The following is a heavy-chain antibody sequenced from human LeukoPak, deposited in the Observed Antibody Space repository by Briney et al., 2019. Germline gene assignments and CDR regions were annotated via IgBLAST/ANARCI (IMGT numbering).Heavy chain of an antibody. J-gene: IGHJ4*02. V-gene: IGHV3-30-3*01. CDR1: GFTFSSYA. Sequence: PGRSLRLSCAASGFTFSSYAMHWVRQAPGKGLEWVALISYDGSGQYYTESVKGRFTISRDNSKNTLYLQVNSLRVEDTAMYYCTTSKDHYSHHWGQGTLVTVSS. CDR3: TTSKDHYSHH. CDR2: ISYDGSGQ.